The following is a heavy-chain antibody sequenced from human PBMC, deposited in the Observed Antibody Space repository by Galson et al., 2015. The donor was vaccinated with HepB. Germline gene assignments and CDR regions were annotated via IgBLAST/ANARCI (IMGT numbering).Heavy chain of an antibody. J-gene: IGHJ5*01. CDR2: ISYDGSNI. CDR1: GFTFRIYG. V-gene: IGHV3-30*18. Sequence: SLRLSCAASGFTFRIYGMHWVRQAPDKGLEWVAVISYDGSNIYYGDSVKGRFTISRDNSKNTLYLQMDNLRPEDTAVYYCANKVSGTYYGSPDSWGQGTLVTVSS. D-gene: IGHD1-26*01. CDR3: ANKVSGTYYGSPDS.